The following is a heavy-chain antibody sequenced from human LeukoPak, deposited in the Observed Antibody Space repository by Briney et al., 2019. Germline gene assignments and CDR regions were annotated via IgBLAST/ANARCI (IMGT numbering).Heavy chain of an antibody. V-gene: IGHV5-51*01. CDR1: GYSFTSYW. J-gene: IGHJ4*02. D-gene: IGHD3-22*01. Sequence: GESLKISCKGSGYSFTSYWTGWVRQMPGKGLEWMGITYPGDSDTRYSPSFQGQVTISADKSISTAYLQWSSLKASDTAMYYCARVYYYDSSGYSLDGYYFDYWGQGTLVTVSS. CDR2: TYPGDSDT. CDR3: ARVYYYDSSGYSLDGYYFDY.